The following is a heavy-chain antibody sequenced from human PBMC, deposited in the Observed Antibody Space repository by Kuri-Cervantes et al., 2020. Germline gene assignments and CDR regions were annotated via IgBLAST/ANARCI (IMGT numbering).Heavy chain of an antibody. J-gene: IGHJ4*02. Sequence: GGSLRLSCAASGFSFNNYAMNWVRQAPGKGLEWLSGISHSGDSTYYADSVKGRFTISRDNSKNTLYLQMNSLRDGDSGTYYCAAGVALGEFYWGQGTLVTVSS. CDR1: GFSFNNYA. D-gene: IGHD2-21*01. CDR3: AAGVALGEFY. V-gene: IGHV3-23*01. CDR2: ISHSGDST.